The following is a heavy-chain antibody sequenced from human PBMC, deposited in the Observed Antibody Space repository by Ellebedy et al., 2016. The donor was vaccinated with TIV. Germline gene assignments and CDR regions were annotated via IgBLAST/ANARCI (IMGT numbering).Heavy chain of an antibody. J-gene: IGHJ4*02. CDR1: GFTFNYNT. CDR2: ITWNGVNT. V-gene: IGHV3-43*01. Sequence: GESLKISCVASGFTFNYNTMHWVRQVPGKGLEWLSLITWNGVNTEYADSVKGRFTISRDNNRNSLYLQMKSLRSENTAIYYCAKDMGNSTCLDSWGQGTLVTVSS. CDR3: AKDMGNSTCLDS. D-gene: IGHD2/OR15-2a*01.